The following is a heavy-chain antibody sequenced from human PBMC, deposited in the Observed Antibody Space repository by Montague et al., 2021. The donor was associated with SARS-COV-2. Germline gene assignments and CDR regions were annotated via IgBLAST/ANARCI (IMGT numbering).Heavy chain of an antibody. CDR1: GFIFSSYA. D-gene: IGHD2-15*01. CDR2: ISYDGSNK. CDR3: ARAGWRCSGGSCYSQGGFGY. V-gene: IGHV3-30-3*01. J-gene: IGHJ4*02. Sequence: SLRLSCAASGFIFSSYAMHWVRQAPGKGLEWVAVISYDGSNKFYADSVKGRFTISRDNSKNTLYLQMSSLRAEDTAVYYCARAGWRCSGGSCYSQGGFGYWGQGTLVTVSS.